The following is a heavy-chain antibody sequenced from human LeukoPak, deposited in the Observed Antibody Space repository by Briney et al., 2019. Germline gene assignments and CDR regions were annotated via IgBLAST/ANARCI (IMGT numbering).Heavy chain of an antibody. CDR1: GYTFTDYY. J-gene: IGHJ4*02. CDR2: IKPNSGGT. D-gene: IGHD3-22*01. CDR3: ARDGHDSSGYYSDY. V-gene: IGHV1-2*02. Sequence: ASVKVSCKASGYTFTDYYMHWVRQAPGQGLEWMGWIKPNSGGTHYARKFQGRVTMTRDTSISTAYMELSSLRSDDTAVYYCARDGHDSSGYYSDYWGQGTLVTVSS.